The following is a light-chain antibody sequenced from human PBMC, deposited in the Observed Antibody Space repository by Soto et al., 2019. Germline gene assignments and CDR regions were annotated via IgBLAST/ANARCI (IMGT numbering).Light chain of an antibody. CDR3: QQYGSSPPYT. J-gene: IGKJ2*01. CDR2: AAS. V-gene: IGKV3-20*01. Sequence: EIVLTQSPGTLSLSPGERATLSCRAGQSIGSSYLAWYQQKPGQAPRLLIYAASTSATGVPDRFSGTGSGTDFTLTISRLEPEDFAVYYCQQYGSSPPYTFGQGTKLEIK. CDR1: QSIGSSY.